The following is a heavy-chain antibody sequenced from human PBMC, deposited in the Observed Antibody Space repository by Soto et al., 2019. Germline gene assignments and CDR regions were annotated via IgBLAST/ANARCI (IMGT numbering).Heavy chain of an antibody. CDR1: GYTFTNFG. Sequence: QVQLLQSAAEVKKPGASVKVSCKASGYTFTNFGVTWVRQAPGQGLEWMGWISAYTDDPNYAQKFQGTVTMIIDTSTSTAYMDLRSLTSDDTAVYYCARVIPGAEAWFDPWGQGTLVTVSS. D-gene: IGHD2-2*01. CDR2: ISAYTDDP. V-gene: IGHV1-18*01. CDR3: ARVIPGAEAWFDP. J-gene: IGHJ5*02.